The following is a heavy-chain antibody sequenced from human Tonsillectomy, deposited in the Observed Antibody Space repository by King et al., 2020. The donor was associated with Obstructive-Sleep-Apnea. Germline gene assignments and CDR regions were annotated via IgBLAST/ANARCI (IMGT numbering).Heavy chain of an antibody. CDR1: GIAFSNYW. CDR2: IKKDGSEK. Sequence: VQLVESGGGLVQPGGSLRLSCTVSGIAFSNYWMTWVRQAPGKGLEWVANIKKDGSEKYYVDAVNGRFTTSRDNAKNSLFLQMNSLRGEDTAVYFCALITGSDYWGQGTMVTVSS. D-gene: IGHD1-1*01. CDR3: ALITGSDY. J-gene: IGHJ4*02. V-gene: IGHV3-7*01.